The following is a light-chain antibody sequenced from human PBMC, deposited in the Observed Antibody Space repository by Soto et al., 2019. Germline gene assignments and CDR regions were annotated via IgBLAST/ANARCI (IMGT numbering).Light chain of an antibody. CDR3: CSYAGSSTLV. V-gene: IGLV2-23*01. J-gene: IGLJ3*02. Sequence: QPVLTQPASVSGSPGQSITVSCTGISIDVGDYDPVSWYQQHPGKAPKLLIYEAIRRPSGVSNRFSGSKSGNTASLTISGLQTEDEADYYCCSYAGSSTLVFGGGTKLTVL. CDR2: EAI. CDR1: SIDVGDYDP.